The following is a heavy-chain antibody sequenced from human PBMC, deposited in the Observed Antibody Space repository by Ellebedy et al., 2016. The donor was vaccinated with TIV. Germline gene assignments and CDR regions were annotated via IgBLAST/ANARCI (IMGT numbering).Heavy chain of an antibody. Sequence: ASVKVSXXASGYTITSYHMHWVRQAPGQGLEWMGVINPNTRSATCAQEFQGRVTMNRDTSTSTVYMELSSLRSEDTAVYYCARGRMSAGAVAGNLPPFDYWGQGIPVTVSS. CDR2: INPNTRSA. CDR1: GYTITSYH. V-gene: IGHV1-46*01. D-gene: IGHD6-19*01. CDR3: ARGRMSAGAVAGNLPPFDY. J-gene: IGHJ4*02.